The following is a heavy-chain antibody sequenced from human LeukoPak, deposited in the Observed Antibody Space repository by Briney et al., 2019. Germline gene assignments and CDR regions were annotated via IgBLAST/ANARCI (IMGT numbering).Heavy chain of an antibody. CDR1: SGSISSGGYS. Sequence: PSETLSLTCAVSSGSISSGGYSWSWIQQPPGKGLDWIGYIHYSGSTYYNPSLKSRVSISVDTSNNQFSLNLSSVTAADTAVYYCARGDYYYGSGSYETWGQGTLVTVSS. J-gene: IGHJ4*02. CDR2: IHYSGST. V-gene: IGHV4-30-4*07. D-gene: IGHD3-10*01. CDR3: ARGDYYYGSGSYET.